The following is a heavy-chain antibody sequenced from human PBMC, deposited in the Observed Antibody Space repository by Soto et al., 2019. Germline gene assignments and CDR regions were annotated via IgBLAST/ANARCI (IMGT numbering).Heavy chain of an antibody. V-gene: IGHV3-72*01. CDR3: SSGTFSVP. D-gene: IGHD3-3*02. J-gene: IGHJ5*02. Sequence: EVQLVESGGGLVQPGGSLRLSCAASGFTFSDHYMDWVRQAPGKGLEWVGRIRNKANSYTTAYAASVQGRFTISRDDFKNSLYLQMNSLKTEGTAMYYCSSGTFSVPWGQGTLVTVSS. CDR1: GFTFSDHY. CDR2: IRNKANSYTT.